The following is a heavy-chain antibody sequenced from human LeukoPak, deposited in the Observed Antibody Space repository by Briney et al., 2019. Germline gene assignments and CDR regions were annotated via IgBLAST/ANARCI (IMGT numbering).Heavy chain of an antibody. D-gene: IGHD6-6*01. CDR3: ARARPSYYYFDY. J-gene: IGHJ4*02. V-gene: IGHV4-34*01. CDR1: GGPISGYY. CDR2: INHSGST. Sequence: PSETLSLTCTVSGGPISGYYWSWIRQPPGKGLEWIGEINHSGSTNYNPSLKGRVTISVDTSKNQFSLKLSSVTAADTAVYYCARARPSYYYFDYWGQGTLVTVSS.